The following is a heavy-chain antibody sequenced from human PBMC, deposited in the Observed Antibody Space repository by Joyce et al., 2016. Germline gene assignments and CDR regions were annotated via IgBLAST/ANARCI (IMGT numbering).Heavy chain of an antibody. V-gene: IGHV4-4*09. CDR1: SVSINNYY. CDR3: ATSRVATFWFDP. D-gene: IGHD5-12*01. CDR2: IYSSGST. Sequence: QVQLQESGPGLVKPSETLSLTCTVSSVSINNYYWSWIRQPPGKGREWLGYIYSSGSTRYNPSFKSRVTILVDTSKNQFSLKMNSVTAADTAVYFCATSRVATFWFDPWGQGTLVTVSS. J-gene: IGHJ5*02.